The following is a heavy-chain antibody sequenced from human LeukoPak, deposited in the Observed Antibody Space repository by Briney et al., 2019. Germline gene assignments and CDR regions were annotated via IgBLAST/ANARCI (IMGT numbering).Heavy chain of an antibody. V-gene: IGHV4-34*01. D-gene: IGHD6-6*01. CDR3: ASGRIIAARLISFDY. CDR2: INHSGST. Sequence: PSGTLSLTCAVYGGSFSGYYWSWVRQPPGRGLEWIGEINHSGSTNYNPSLKSRVTISVDTSKNQFSLKLSSVTAADTAVYYCASGRIIAARLISFDYWGQGTLVTVSS. J-gene: IGHJ4*02. CDR1: GGSFSGYY.